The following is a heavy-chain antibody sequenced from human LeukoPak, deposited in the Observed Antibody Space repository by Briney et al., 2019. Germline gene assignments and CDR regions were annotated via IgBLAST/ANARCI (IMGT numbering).Heavy chain of an antibody. CDR2: INAGNGNT. CDR1: GYTFTSYA. CDR3: ATDLMGYYDSSGSPPNDY. D-gene: IGHD3-22*01. Sequence: ASVKVSCKASGYTFTSYAMHWVRQAPGQRLEWMGWINAGNGNTKYSQKFQGRVTITRDTSASTAYMELSSLRSEDTAVYYCATDLMGYYDSSGSPPNDYWGQGTLVTVSS. J-gene: IGHJ4*02. V-gene: IGHV1-3*01.